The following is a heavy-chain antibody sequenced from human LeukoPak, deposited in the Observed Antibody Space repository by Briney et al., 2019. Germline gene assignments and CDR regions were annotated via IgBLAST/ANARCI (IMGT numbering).Heavy chain of an antibody. CDR2: ISSSGSTI. D-gene: IGHD1-26*01. CDR1: GFTFTNYR. Sequence: GGSLRLSCAASGFTFTNYRMTWVRQAPGKGLEWVSYISSSGSTIYYADSVKGRFTISRDNAKNSLYLQMNSLRAEDTAVYYCARLNGVGATRPWGQGTLVTVSS. J-gene: IGHJ5*02. CDR3: ARLNGVGATRP. V-gene: IGHV3-48*04.